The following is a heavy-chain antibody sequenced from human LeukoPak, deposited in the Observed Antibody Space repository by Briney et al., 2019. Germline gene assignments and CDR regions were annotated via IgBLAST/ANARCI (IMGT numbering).Heavy chain of an antibody. CDR3: ARPLRYFDLYYFDY. CDR1: GGTFSSYA. CDR2: INPNSGGT. J-gene: IGHJ4*02. Sequence: GASVKVSCKASGGTFSSYAISWVRQAPGQGLEWMGWINPNSGGTNYAQKFQGRVTMTRDTSISTAYMELSRLRSDDTAVYYCARPLRYFDLYYFDYWGQGTLVTVSS. D-gene: IGHD3-9*01. V-gene: IGHV1-2*02.